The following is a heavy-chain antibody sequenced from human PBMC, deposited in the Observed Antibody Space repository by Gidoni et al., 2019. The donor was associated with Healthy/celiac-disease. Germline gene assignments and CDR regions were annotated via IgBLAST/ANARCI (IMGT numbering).Heavy chain of an antibody. D-gene: IGHD1-26*01. CDR1: GFTFSSYG. V-gene: IGHV3-30*03. Sequence: QVQLVESGGGVVQPGRSLRLSCAASGFTFSSYGMHWVRQAPGKGLEWVAVISYDGSNKYYADSVKGRFTISRDNSKNTLYLQMNSLRAEDTAVYYCASVGGRYFDLWGRGTLVTVSS. CDR3: ASVGGRYFDL. CDR2: ISYDGSNK. J-gene: IGHJ2*01.